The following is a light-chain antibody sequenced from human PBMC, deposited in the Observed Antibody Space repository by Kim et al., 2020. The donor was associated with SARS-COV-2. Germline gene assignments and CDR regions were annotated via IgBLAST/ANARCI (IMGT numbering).Light chain of an antibody. J-gene: IGLJ3*02. Sequence: GSPGQTASITCSGDKLGDKYACWYQQKPGQSPVLVIYQDSKRPSGIPERFSGSNSGNTATLTISGTQAMDEADYYCQAWDSSTGVFGGGTKLTVL. CDR1: KLGDKY. V-gene: IGLV3-1*01. CDR2: QDS. CDR3: QAWDSSTGV.